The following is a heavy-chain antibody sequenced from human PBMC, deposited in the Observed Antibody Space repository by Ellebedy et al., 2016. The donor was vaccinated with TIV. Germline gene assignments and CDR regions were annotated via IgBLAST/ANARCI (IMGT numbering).Heavy chain of an antibody. D-gene: IGHD2-15*01. CDR1: GGSISSSSYY. CDR2: IFYSGNT. Sequence: SETLSLXXIVSGGSISSSSYYWGWIRQPPGKGLEWITSIFYSGNTYYNPSLKSRVTISVDRSKNQFSLKLSSVTAADTAVYYCARSRFVFTGRVDNWFDSWGQGTLVTVSS. CDR3: ARSRFVFTGRVDNWFDS. J-gene: IGHJ5*01. V-gene: IGHV4-39*07.